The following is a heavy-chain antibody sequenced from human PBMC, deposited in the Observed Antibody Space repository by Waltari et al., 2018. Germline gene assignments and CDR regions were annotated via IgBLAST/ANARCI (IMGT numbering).Heavy chain of an antibody. CDR3: AKDGALAEEQWLAQEPFDY. CDR1: GFTLSSYG. J-gene: IGHJ4*02. V-gene: IGHV3-30*18. Sequence: QVQLVESGGGVVQPGRSLRLSCAASGFTLSSYGMHWVRQDPGKGLEWVAVIWYDGSNKYYADSVKGRFTISRDNSKNTLYLQMNSLRAEDTAMYYCAKDGALAEEQWLAQEPFDYWGQGTLVTVSS. CDR2: IWYDGSNK. D-gene: IGHD6-19*01.